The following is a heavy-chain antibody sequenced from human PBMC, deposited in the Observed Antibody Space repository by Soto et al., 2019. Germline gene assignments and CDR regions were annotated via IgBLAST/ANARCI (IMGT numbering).Heavy chain of an antibody. CDR2: MNPKSGNR. CDR1: GYTFSNFD. CDR3: MRSRLGPGPRPPTWYFEL. Sequence: QVQLVQSGTEVKKPGASVKVSCKASGYTFSNFDINWVRQATGQGLEWVGWMNPKSGNRGYAEKSQGRLSLTSTTSIRTAYLELTRLRSDDTAVYYCMRSRLGPGPRPPTWYFELWGRGTLVSVSS. V-gene: IGHV1-8*01. J-gene: IGHJ2*01. D-gene: IGHD1-26*01.